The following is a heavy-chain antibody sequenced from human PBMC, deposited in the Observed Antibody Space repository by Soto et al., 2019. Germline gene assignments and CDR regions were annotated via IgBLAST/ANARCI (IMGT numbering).Heavy chain of an antibody. Sequence: GSLRLCCAASGFKFSNYAMSWVRQAPGKGLEWVSLISATGGGTYYADSVKGRFTISRDNSHNTLYLQVHSLTAEDTAAYYCAKDRRAGGNSAFYFDFWGQGAQVTVSS. CDR3: AKDRRAGGNSAFYFDF. D-gene: IGHD3-16*01. J-gene: IGHJ4*02. V-gene: IGHV3-23*01. CDR1: GFKFSNYA. CDR2: ISATGGGT.